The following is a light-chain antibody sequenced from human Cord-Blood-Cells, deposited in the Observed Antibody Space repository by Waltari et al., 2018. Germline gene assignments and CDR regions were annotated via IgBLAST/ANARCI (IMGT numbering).Light chain of an antibody. V-gene: IGKV1-5*03. CDR3: QQYNSYSRT. J-gene: IGKJ1*01. CDR2: EAS. Sequence: DIQMTQSPSTLSASVGDRVTITCRASQSISSWLAWYQQKPGKAPKLLIYEASSLESGLPSRCSGSGSGTEFTITISSQQHDDFATYYCQQYNSYSRTFGQGTKVEIK. CDR1: QSISSW.